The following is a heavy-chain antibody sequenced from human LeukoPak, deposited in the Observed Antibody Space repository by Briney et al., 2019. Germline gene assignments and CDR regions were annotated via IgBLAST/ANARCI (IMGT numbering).Heavy chain of an antibody. CDR3: ARRLLTGGFDI. J-gene: IGHJ3*02. Sequence: GESLQISSQGSGYSFTSYWIDWVRPVPGKGLEWMGLFQPGDSHSRYSPSFQGQVTFSDDKSIRTAYLQWTSLMAADTAMYYCARRLLTGGFDIWGQGTMVTVSS. CDR2: FQPGDSHS. D-gene: IGHD1-26*01. V-gene: IGHV5-51*01. CDR1: GYSFTSYW.